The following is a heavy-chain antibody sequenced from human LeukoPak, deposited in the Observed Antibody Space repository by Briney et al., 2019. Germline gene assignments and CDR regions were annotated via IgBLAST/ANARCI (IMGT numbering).Heavy chain of an antibody. J-gene: IGHJ4*02. CDR2: INPYNGHT. CDR3: AGEPGGGGSFDY. V-gene: IGHV1-18*01. CDR1: GYTFITNG. D-gene: IGHD2-15*01. Sequence: ASVKVSCKASGYTFITNGISWVRQAPGQGLEWMGWINPYNGHTNYAQKLQGRVTMTTDTSTSTAYMELRSMRSDDTAVYYCAGEPGGGGSFDYWGQGTLVTVSS.